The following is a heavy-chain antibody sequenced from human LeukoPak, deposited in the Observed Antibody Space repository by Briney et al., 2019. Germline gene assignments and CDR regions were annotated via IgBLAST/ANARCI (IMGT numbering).Heavy chain of an antibody. D-gene: IGHD1-20*01. CDR3: ARGIYNWNGNWFDP. V-gene: IGHV3-64*01. Sequence: PGGSLRLSCAASGITFSTYAMYWVRQAPGKGLEYVSAIGSNGGSTYYASSVKGRFTISRDNPKNTVYLQMGSLRAEDMAVYYCARGIYNWNGNWFDPWGQGTLVSVSS. CDR2: IGSNGGST. CDR1: GITFSTYA. J-gene: IGHJ5*02.